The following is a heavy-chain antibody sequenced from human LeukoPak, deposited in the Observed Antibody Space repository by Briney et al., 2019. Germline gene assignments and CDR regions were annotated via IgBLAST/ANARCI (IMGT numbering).Heavy chain of an antibody. D-gene: IGHD5-12*01. J-gene: IGHJ4*02. Sequence: SETLSLTCTVSGDSIDSYYWSWIRQPPGKGLEWNGYIYYRGTTSYNPFLKSRVTISVDTSKNQFSLKLNSVTAADTAVYYCARLPRYGGYDHFDYWGQGILVTVSS. CDR2: IYYRGTT. V-gene: IGHV4-59*12. CDR3: ARLPRYGGYDHFDY. CDR1: GDSIDSYY.